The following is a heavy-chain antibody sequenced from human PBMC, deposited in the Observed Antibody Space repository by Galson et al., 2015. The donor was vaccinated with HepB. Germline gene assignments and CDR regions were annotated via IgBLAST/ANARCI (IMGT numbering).Heavy chain of an antibody. CDR3: ARDHFDYSNAIYYFDS. CDR2: FHSDGDS. Sequence: SLRLSCAASGFTVSGSYMSWVRQAPGKGLEWVSVFHSDGDSDYADSVKGRFTISRDNSKNTLYLQMNSLRAEDTAVCFCARDHFDYSNAIYYFDSWGQGTLVTVSS. D-gene: IGHD4-11*01. CDR1: GFTVSGSY. J-gene: IGHJ4*02. V-gene: IGHV3-53*01.